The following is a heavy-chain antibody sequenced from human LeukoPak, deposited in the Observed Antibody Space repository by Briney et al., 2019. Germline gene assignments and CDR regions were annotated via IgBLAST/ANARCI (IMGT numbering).Heavy chain of an antibody. Sequence: PGRSLRLSCAASGFTFSSYGMHWVRQAPGKGLEWVAVIWYDGSNKYYADSVKGRFTISRDNSKNMLYLQMNSLRAEDTAVYYCARAGYSSGWSFSVKYYFDYWGQGTLVTVSS. CDR3: ARAGYSSGWSFSVKYYFDY. V-gene: IGHV3-33*01. D-gene: IGHD6-19*01. CDR1: GFTFSSYG. J-gene: IGHJ4*02. CDR2: IWYDGSNK.